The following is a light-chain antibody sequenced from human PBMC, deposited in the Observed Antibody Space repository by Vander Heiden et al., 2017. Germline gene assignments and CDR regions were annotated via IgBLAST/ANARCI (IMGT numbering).Light chain of an antibody. CDR3: ISYAGSNNLV. Sequence: QSALTQPPSASGSPGQSVTVSYTGTSSDVGGYKYVSWYQQHPGKAPKLMIYEVTKRPSGVPDRFSGSKSGNTASLTVSGLQAEDEADYYCISYAGSNNLVFGGGTKLTVL. V-gene: IGLV2-8*01. J-gene: IGLJ2*01. CDR1: SSDVGGYKY. CDR2: EVT.